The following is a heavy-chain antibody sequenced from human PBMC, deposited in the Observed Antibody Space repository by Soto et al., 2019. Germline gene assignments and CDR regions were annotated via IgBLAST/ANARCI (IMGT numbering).Heavy chain of an antibody. CDR3: ASGRAARRREYYYYGMDV. D-gene: IGHD6-6*01. CDR2: INHSGST. Sequence: SETLSLTCAVYGGSFSGYYWSWIRQPPGKGLEWIGEINHSGSTNYNPSLKSRVTISVDTSKNQFSLKLSSVTAADTAVYYCASGRAARRREYYYYGMDVWGQGTTVTVSS. J-gene: IGHJ6*02. CDR1: GGSFSGYY. V-gene: IGHV4-34*01.